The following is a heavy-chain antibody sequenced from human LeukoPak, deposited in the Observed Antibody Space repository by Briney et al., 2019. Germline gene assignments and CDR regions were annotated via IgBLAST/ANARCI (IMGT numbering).Heavy chain of an antibody. V-gene: IGHV3-33*01. CDR3: ASAGDIVATTSFDY. D-gene: IGHD5-12*01. Sequence: GGSPRLSCAASGFTFSSYGMHWVRQAPGKGLEWVAVIWYDGSNKYYADSVKGRFTISRDNSKNTLYLQMNSLRAEDTAVYYCASAGDIVATTSFDYWGQGTLVTVSS. CDR2: IWYDGSNK. CDR1: GFTFSSYG. J-gene: IGHJ4*02.